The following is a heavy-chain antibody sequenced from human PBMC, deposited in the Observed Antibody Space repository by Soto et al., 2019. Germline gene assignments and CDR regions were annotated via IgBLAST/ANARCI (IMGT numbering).Heavy chain of an antibody. Sequence: ASVKVSCKASGYTFTGYYMHWVRQAPGQGLEWMGWINPNSGGTNYAQKFQGWVTMTRDTSISTAYMELSRLRSDDTAVYYCARAGRLGTGTTGARKGDAFDIWGQGTMVTVSS. J-gene: IGHJ3*02. D-gene: IGHD1-7*01. CDR3: ARAGRLGTGTTGARKGDAFDI. V-gene: IGHV1-2*04. CDR2: INPNSGGT. CDR1: GYTFTGYY.